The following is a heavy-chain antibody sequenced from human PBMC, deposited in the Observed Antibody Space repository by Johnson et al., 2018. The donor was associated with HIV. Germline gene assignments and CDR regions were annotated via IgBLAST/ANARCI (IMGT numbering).Heavy chain of an antibody. Sequence: QMQLVESGGGLVKPGGSLRLSCAASGFTFSDYYMSWIRQAPGKGLEWVSYITSSGTTIYHVDSVKGRFTISMDNAKNSLYLQINSLRAEDTAVYYCARDRWATYYYDSSGHGGVFDIWGQGTVVTVSS. CDR2: ITSSGTTI. CDR1: GFTFSDYY. V-gene: IGHV3-11*04. CDR3: ARDRWATYYYDSSGHGGVFDI. J-gene: IGHJ3*02. D-gene: IGHD3-22*01.